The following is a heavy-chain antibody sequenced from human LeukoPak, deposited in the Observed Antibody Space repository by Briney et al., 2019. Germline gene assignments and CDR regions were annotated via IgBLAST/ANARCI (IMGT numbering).Heavy chain of an antibody. J-gene: IGHJ5*02. CDR2: IYSGGST. D-gene: IGHD3-10*01. V-gene: IGHV3-66*01. CDR1: GFTVSSNY. CDR3: ARDPYYASGSS. Sequence: PGGSLRLSCAASGFTVSSNYMSWVRQAPGKGLEWVSVIYSGGSTYYADSVKGRFTISRDNSKNTLYLQMNSLRAEDTAVYYCARDPYYASGSSWGQGTLVTVSS.